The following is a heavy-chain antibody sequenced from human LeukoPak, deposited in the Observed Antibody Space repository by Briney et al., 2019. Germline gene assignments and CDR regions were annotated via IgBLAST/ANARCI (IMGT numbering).Heavy chain of an antibody. D-gene: IGHD3-10*01. Sequence: ASVKVSCKASGGTFSSYAISWVRQAPGQGLEWMGGIIPIFGTANYAQKFQGRVTITADESTSTAYMELSSLRSEDTAVYYCALQGSGIFDYWGQGTLVTVSS. V-gene: IGHV1-69*13. CDR1: GGTFSSYA. J-gene: IGHJ4*02. CDR3: ALQGSGIFDY. CDR2: IIPIFGTA.